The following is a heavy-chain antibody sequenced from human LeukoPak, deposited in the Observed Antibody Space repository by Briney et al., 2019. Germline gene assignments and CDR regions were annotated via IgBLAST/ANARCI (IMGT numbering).Heavy chain of an antibody. V-gene: IGHV4-59*01. CDR2: IYYSGST. CDR1: GDPINSYS. D-gene: IGHD6-19*01. Sequence: SETLSLTCTVSGDPINSYSWSWIRQPPGKGLEWIGYIYYSGSTNYNPSLKSRVTISVDTSKNQYSLKLNSVTAGDTAVYYCARAHGGGSGWTQNKSLIFWFDPWGQGTLVTVSS. J-gene: IGHJ5*02. CDR3: ARAHGGGSGWTQNKSLIFWFDP.